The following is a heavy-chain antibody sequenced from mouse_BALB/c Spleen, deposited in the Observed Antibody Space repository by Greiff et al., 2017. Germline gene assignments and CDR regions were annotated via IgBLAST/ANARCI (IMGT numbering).Heavy chain of an antibody. Sequence: VQLQQSGPELVKPGASVKMSCKASGYTFTSYYIHWVKQRPGQGLEWIGWIYPGDGSTKYNEKFKGKTTLTADKSSSTAYMLLSSLTSEDSAIYFCARSYDGYSAWFAYWGQGTLVTVSA. CDR3: ARSYDGYSAWFAY. J-gene: IGHJ3*01. CDR1: GYTFTSYY. CDR2: IYPGDGST. V-gene: IGHV1S56*01. D-gene: IGHD2-3*01.